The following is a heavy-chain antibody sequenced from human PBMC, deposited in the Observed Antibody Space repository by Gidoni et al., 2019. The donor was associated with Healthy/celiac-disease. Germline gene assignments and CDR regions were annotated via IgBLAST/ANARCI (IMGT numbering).Heavy chain of an antibody. Sequence: EVQLVESGGGLVQPGRSLRLSCAASGFTFDDYAMHWVRQAPGKGLGWVSVISWNSGSIGYADSVKGRFTISRDNAKNSLYLQMNSLRAEDTALYYCAKDVSGGYCSSTSCSRWGYYYHGMDGWGQGTTVTVSS. J-gene: IGHJ6*02. CDR1: GFTFDDYA. CDR2: ISWNSGSI. CDR3: AKDVSGGYCSSTSCSRWGYYYHGMDG. V-gene: IGHV3-9*01. D-gene: IGHD2-2*01.